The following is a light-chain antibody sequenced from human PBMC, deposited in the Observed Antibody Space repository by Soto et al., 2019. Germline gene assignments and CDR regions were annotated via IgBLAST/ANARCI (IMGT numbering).Light chain of an antibody. V-gene: IGKV3-11*01. Sequence: EIVMTHSPATLSVSPGERATLSCRASQSVSSNLAWYQQKPGQAPRLIXYDAYNRATGIPARFSGSGSGTDFTLTISSLEPEDFAVFYCQQSSNWPLITFGQGTRLEIK. J-gene: IGKJ5*01. CDR1: QSVSSN. CDR2: DAY. CDR3: QQSSNWPLIT.